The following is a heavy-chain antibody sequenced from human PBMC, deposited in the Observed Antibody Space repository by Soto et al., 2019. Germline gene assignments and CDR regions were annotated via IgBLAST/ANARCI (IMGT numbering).Heavy chain of an antibody. J-gene: IGHJ5*02. CDR1: GGSISSGGYY. V-gene: IGHV4-31*03. Sequence: QVQLQESGPGLVKPSQTLSLTCTVSGGSISSGGYYWSWIRQHPGKGLEWIGYIYYSGSTYFNRSLQSRRTISVDTSKNQFSLQLRSVTAADTAVYYCARAGHSSSSEGANWFDPWGQGTLVTVSS. CDR3: ARAGHSSSSEGANWFDP. CDR2: IYYSGST. D-gene: IGHD6-6*01.